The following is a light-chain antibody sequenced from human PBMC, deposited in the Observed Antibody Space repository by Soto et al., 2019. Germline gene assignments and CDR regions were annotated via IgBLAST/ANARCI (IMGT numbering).Light chain of an antibody. Sequence: QAVVTRPPSASGTPGQRVTISCSGSSSNIGSNIVNWYQQLPGTAPKLLIYSRNQRPSGVPDRFSASKSGTSASLAISGLQSEDEADYYCETWDDSLTGVVFGGGTKVTVL. J-gene: IGLJ3*02. CDR3: ETWDDSLTGVV. CDR1: SSNIGSNI. V-gene: IGLV1-44*01. CDR2: SRN.